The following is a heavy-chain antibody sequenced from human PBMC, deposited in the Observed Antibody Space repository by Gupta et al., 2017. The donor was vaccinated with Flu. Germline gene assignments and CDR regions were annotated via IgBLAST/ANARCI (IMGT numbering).Heavy chain of an antibody. J-gene: IGHJ4*02. CDR2: VIHVGST. CDR3: ARGYSHSYRVTMVRGVSGGFFDS. V-gene: IGHV4-34*01. D-gene: IGHD3-10*01. Sequence: QAQLQQCGAGLFKPSETLSLTCAAYGGSFSGNFWTWIRQTPGKGLEWIGEVIHVGSTNYNPSLKSRVTLSADPSKNQFSLSLSSVTAADTGVYYCARGYSHSYRVTMVRGVSGGFFDSWGQGVPVTVTS. CDR1: GGSFSGNF.